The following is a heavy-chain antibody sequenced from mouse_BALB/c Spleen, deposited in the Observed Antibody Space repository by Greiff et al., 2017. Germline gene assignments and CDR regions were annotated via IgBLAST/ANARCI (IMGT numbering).Heavy chain of an antibody. D-gene: IGHD2-1*01. V-gene: IGHV1-5*01. Sequence: EVQLQQSGTVLARPGASVKMSCKASGYSFTSYWMHWVKQRPGQGLEWIGAIYPGNSDTSYNQKFKGKAKLTAVTSASTAYMELSSLTNEDSAVYYCIYGNYLYYAMDYWGQGTSVTVSS. CDR1: GYSFTSYW. J-gene: IGHJ4*01. CDR3: IYGNYLYYAMDY. CDR2: IYPGNSDT.